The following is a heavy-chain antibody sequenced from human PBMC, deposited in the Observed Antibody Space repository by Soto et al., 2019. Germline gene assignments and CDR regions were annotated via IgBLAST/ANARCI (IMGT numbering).Heavy chain of an antibody. J-gene: IGHJ5*02. D-gene: IGHD6-25*01. CDR2: IIPIFGTA. CDR3: ARLDSGCQSWFHP. V-gene: IGHV1-69*01. Sequence: SLQVSCTASGGPFSSYAISWVRQAPGQGLEWMGGIIPIFGTANYAQKFQGRVTITADESTSTAYMELSSLRSEDTAVYYCARLDSGCQSWFHPWGKGSSDTVYS. CDR1: GGPFSSYA.